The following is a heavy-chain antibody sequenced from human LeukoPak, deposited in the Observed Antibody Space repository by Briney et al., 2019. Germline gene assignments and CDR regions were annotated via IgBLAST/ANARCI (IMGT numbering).Heavy chain of an antibody. J-gene: IGHJ4*02. V-gene: IGHV3-72*01. CDR2: IRNKANSYTA. CDR1: GFTFSDHY. Sequence: GGSLRLSCAASGFTFSDHYMDWVRQAPGKGLEWVGRIRNKANSYTAQYAASVKGRFTISRDDSKNSLYLQMNSLKTEDTAVYYCARNYDRGVDYWGQGTLATVSS. D-gene: IGHD3-22*01. CDR3: ARNYDRGVDY.